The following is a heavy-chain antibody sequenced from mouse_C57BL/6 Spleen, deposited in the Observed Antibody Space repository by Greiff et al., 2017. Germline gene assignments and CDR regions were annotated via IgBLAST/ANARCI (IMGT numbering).Heavy chain of an antibody. V-gene: IGHV5-16*01. Sequence: EVKVVESEGGLVQPGSSMKLSCTASGFTFSDYYMAWVRQVPEKGLEWVANINYDGSSTYYLDSLKSRFIISRDNAKNILYLQMSSLKSEDTATYYCARVYYDGYSMNVWGTGTTVTVSS. J-gene: IGHJ1*03. CDR3: ARVYYDGYSMNV. CDR1: GFTFSDYY. D-gene: IGHD2-3*01. CDR2: INYDGSST.